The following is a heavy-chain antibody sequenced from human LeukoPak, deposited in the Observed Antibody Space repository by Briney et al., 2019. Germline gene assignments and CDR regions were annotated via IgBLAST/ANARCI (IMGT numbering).Heavy chain of an antibody. CDR3: ARGIALAGVTWFDP. J-gene: IGHJ5*02. CDR2: IYHSGST. Sequence: NPAETLSLTCAVSGPSIRSSNWWSWVRQPPGKGLEWIGKIYHSGSTNYNPSLKSRVTISVDKSKNQFSLRVNSVTAADTAFYYCARGIALAGVTWFDPWGQGTLVTVPS. D-gene: IGHD6-19*01. CDR1: GPSIRSSNW. V-gene: IGHV4-4*02.